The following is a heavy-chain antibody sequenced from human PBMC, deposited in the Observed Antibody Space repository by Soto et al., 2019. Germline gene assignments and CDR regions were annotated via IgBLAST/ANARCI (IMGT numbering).Heavy chain of an antibody. Sequence: QVQLQESGPGLVKPSETLSLTCTVSGGSVSSGSSYWSWIRQPPGKGLEWIGYIYYSGSTNYNPSLKSRVTISVDTSKNQFSLKLSSVTAADTAVYYCARGSIAVAGSQADYWGQGTLVTVSS. CDR3: ARGSIAVAGSQADY. D-gene: IGHD6-19*01. CDR2: IYYSGST. CDR1: GGSVSSGSSY. V-gene: IGHV4-61*01. J-gene: IGHJ4*02.